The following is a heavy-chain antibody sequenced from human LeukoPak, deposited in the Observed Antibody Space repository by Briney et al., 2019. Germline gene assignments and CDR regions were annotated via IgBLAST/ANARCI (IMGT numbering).Heavy chain of an antibody. CDR2: IRSKAYGGTT. D-gene: IGHD2-15*01. V-gene: IGHV3-49*03. CDR3: LRDCSGGSCPNSFDY. CDR1: GFTFGDYT. J-gene: IGHJ4*02. Sequence: GSLKLSCTASGFTFGDYTMSWFRQAPGKGLEWVGFIRSKAYGGTTEYAASVKGRFTISRDDSKSIAYLQMNSLKTEDTAVYHCLRDCSGGSCPNSFDYWGQGTLVTVSS.